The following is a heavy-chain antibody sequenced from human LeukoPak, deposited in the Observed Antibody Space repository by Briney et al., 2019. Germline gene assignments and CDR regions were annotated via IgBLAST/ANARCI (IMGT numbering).Heavy chain of an antibody. D-gene: IGHD1-26*01. CDR2: INEDGRIT. CDR3: GRDLGGRSGY. CDR1: GFTFRTYW. V-gene: IGHV3-74*01. J-gene: IGHJ4*02. Sequence: QPGGSLRLSCAVSGFTFRTYWMHWVRQVPGEGLVWVSRINEDGRITNYADSVRGRFTISRDNAKNTLYLQMNSLRAEDSAVYYCGRDLGGRSGYWGQGALVTVSS.